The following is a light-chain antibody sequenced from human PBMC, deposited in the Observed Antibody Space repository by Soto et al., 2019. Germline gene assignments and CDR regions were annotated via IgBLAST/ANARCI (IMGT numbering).Light chain of an antibody. CDR3: SSYTSSNTHV. Sequence: QSALTQPASVSGSPGQSITIACTGTNRDVGSYNLVSWYQQRPGEAPKLIISEVRNRPSGISYRFTGSKSGNTASLTISGLQAEDEADYYCSSYTSSNTHVFGTGTKLTVL. V-gene: IGLV2-14*01. CDR1: NRDVGSYNL. J-gene: IGLJ1*01. CDR2: EVR.